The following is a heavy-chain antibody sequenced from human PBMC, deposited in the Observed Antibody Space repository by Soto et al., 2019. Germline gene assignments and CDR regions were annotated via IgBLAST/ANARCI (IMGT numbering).Heavy chain of an antibody. Sequence: SETLSLTCTVSGGSISRYYWSWIRQPPGKGPEWIGYIYHSGSTNYNPSLKSRVTISVDTSKNQFSLKLTSVTAADTAVYYCANRLSLESSSWFHNWFDPWGQGTLVTVSS. V-gene: IGHV4-59*12. CDR3: ANRLSLESSSWFHNWFDP. CDR2: IYHSGST. J-gene: IGHJ5*02. CDR1: GGSISRYY. D-gene: IGHD6-13*01.